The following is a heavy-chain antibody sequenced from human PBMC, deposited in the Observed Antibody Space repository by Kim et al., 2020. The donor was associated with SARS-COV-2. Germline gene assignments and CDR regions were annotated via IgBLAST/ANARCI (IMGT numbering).Heavy chain of an antibody. CDR3: ARGPHIVVIEGNDY. CDR1: GYTFTSYA. J-gene: IGHJ4*02. V-gene: IGHV7-4-1*02. Sequence: ASVKVSCKASGYTFTSYAMNWVRQAPGQGLEWMGWINTNTGNPTYAQGFTGRFVFSLDTSVSTAYLQISSLKAEDTAVYYCARGPHIVVIEGNDYWGQGTLVTVSS. D-gene: IGHD2-15*01. CDR2: INTNTGNP.